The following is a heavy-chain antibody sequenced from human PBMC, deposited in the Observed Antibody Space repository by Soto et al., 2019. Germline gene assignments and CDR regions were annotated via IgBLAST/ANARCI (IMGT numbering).Heavy chain of an antibody. J-gene: IGHJ6*02. CDR2: TNEDGREK. CDR3: ATWLRKKCYGMDG. CDR1: GLIFTGYW. V-gene: IGHV3-7*01. D-gene: IGHD3-9*01. Sequence: EGSLRLSCAGSGLIFTGYWMSWFRQAPWKGLKWVANTNEDGREKFYVDSVKGRFTISRDDARESLFLQMNNVRPEDTAVYYWATWLRKKCYGMDGWGQ.